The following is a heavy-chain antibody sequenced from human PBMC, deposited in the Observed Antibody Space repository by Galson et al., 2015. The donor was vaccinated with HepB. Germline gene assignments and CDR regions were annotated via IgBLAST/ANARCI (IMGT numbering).Heavy chain of an antibody. Sequence: SLRLSCAAPGFRFNNYWMNWVRQAPGKGLEWVANIKEDGSEKHYADSVKGRFTISRDNAKNSLYLQMNTLRGEDTAVYYCVRDGNNWNDFDYWGQGTLVTVSS. CDR1: GFRFNNYW. V-gene: IGHV3-7*01. CDR3: VRDGNNWNDFDY. CDR2: IKEDGSEK. D-gene: IGHD1-1*01. J-gene: IGHJ4*02.